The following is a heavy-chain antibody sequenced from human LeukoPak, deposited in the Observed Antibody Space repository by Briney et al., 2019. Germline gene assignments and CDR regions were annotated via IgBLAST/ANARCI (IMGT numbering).Heavy chain of an antibody. CDR3: ARAGYYYDSSGYYPLGY. J-gene: IGHJ4*02. CDR2: INPSGGST. Sequence: GASVKVSCKASGYTFTGYYMHWVRQAPGQGLEWMGIINPSGGSTSYAQKFQGRVTMTRDMSTSTVYMELSSLRSEDTAVYYCARAGYYYDSSGYYPLGYWGQGTLVTVSS. CDR1: GYTFTGYY. D-gene: IGHD3-22*01. V-gene: IGHV1-46*01.